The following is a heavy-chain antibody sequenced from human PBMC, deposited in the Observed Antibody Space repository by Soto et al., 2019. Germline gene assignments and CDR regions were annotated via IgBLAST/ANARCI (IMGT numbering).Heavy chain of an antibody. CDR3: AGGSNSEVTNFDY. V-gene: IGHV4-30-4*01. Sequence: LTCTVAGGSISSGDYYWSWIRQPPGKGLEWIGYIYYSGSTYYNPSLKSRLAISLDTSNNQFSLQLNSVTASDTAVYYCAGGSNSEVTNFDYWGQGTLVTVSS. CDR1: GGSISSGDYY. CDR2: IYYSGST. D-gene: IGHD3-16*01. J-gene: IGHJ4*02.